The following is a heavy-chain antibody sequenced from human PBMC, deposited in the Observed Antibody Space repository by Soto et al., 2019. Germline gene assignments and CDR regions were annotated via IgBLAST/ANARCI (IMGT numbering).Heavy chain of an antibody. CDR1: GFTFSDYY. CDR3: ARDARDIVVVPAAKNYYYYGMDV. CDR2: ISSSGSTI. Sequence: QVQLVESGGGLVKPGGSLRLSCAASGFTFSDYYMSWIRQAPGKGLEWVSYISSSGSTIYYADSVKGRFTISRDNAKNSLYLQMNSLRAEDTAVYYCARDARDIVVVPAAKNYYYYGMDVWGQGTTVTVSS. J-gene: IGHJ6*02. D-gene: IGHD2-2*01. V-gene: IGHV3-11*01.